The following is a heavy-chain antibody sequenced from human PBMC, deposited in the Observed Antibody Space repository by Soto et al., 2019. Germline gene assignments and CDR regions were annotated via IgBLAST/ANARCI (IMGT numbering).Heavy chain of an antibody. Sequence: QVQLQESGPGLVKPSQTLSLTCTVSGGSISSGGYYWSWVRQHPGKGLEWIGYIYYSGSTYYNPSLQRRVTLSVDTSKNQFSLKLSSVTAADTAVYYCARGDGYNYFYFDYWGQGTLVTVSS. CDR3: ARGDGYNYFYFDY. CDR1: GGSISSGGYY. J-gene: IGHJ4*02. V-gene: IGHV4-31*03. CDR2: IYYSGST. D-gene: IGHD5-12*01.